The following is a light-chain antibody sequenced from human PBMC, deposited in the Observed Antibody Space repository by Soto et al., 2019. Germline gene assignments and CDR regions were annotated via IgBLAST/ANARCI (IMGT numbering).Light chain of an antibody. Sequence: EIVMTQSPATLSVSPGERATLSCRASQSVSNDLAWYQQKPGQAPRLLIYGASTRATGIPARFSGSGSGKEFTLTISSLQSEDFAVYFCQQYNKWPPLTFGGGTKVQIK. CDR3: QQYNKWPPLT. V-gene: IGKV3-15*01. CDR1: QSVSND. J-gene: IGKJ4*01. CDR2: GAS.